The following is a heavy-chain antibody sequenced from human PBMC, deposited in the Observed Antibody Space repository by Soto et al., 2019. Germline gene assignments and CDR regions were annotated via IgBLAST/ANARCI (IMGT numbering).Heavy chain of an antibody. CDR3: ARTPIGYCSGGTCSNWFDP. J-gene: IGHJ5*02. Sequence: PSETLSLTCTVSGGSVSSSLHYWGWIRQPPGKGLEWFGSIYFSGSTSVSPSLKSRVSISVDTSKNQFSLRLTSVTATDTAVYYCARTPIGYCSGGTCSNWFDPWGQGTLVTVSS. D-gene: IGHD2-8*02. V-gene: IGHV4-39*01. CDR2: IYFSGST. CDR1: GGSVSSSLHY.